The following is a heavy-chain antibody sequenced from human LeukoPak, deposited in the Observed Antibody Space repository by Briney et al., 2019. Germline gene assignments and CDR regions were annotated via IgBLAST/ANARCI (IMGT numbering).Heavy chain of an antibody. CDR1: GFTFSSYT. CDR3: ARDGDTVLTRGYYYYMDA. J-gene: IGHJ6*03. Sequence: GGSLRLSCAASGFTFSSYTMNWVRQAPGKGLEWVSSISSSSYIYYADSVKGRFTISRDNAKNSLYLQMNSLRAEDTAVYYCARDGDTVLTRGYYYYMDAWGKGTTVTVSS. CDR2: ISSSSYI. D-gene: IGHD4-23*01. V-gene: IGHV3-21*01.